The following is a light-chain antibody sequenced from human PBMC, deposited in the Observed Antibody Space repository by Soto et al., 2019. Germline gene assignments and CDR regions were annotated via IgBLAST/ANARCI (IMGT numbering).Light chain of an antibody. CDR3: QQSYSTPFT. V-gene: IGKV1-39*01. Sequence: DIQMTQSPSSLSASVGDRVTITCRASQGIDYNLAWYQQKAGKAPKLLIYAASTLQSGVPSRFSGSGSGTDFTLTISSLQPEDFATYYCQQSYSTPFTFGPGTKVDIK. J-gene: IGKJ3*01. CDR2: AAS. CDR1: QGIDYN.